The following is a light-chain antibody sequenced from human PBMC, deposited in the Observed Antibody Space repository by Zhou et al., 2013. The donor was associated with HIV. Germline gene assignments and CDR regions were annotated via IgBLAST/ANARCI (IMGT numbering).Light chain of an antibody. J-gene: IGKJ4*01. CDR1: QSITTY. Sequence: DVQVIQSPASLSASVGERVTITCRASQSITTYLNWYQQKPGKAPKLLIYSASRLHNGVPSRFSGSGIGTDFTLTITSLQPEDSATYYCQQSYNAPLSFAGGTKVEIK. CDR3: QQSYNAPLS. CDR2: SAS. V-gene: IGKV1-39*01.